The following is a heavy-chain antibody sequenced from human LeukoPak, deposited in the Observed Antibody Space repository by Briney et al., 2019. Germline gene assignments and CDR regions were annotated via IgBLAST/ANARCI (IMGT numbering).Heavy chain of an antibody. Sequence: SETLSLTCTVSGGSISSYYWSWIRQPPGKGLEWIGEINHSGSTNYNPSLKSRVTISVDTSKNQFSLKLSSVTAADTAVYYCARGRLTMIVVVPDRGYMDVWGKGTTVTVSS. CDR2: INHSGST. V-gene: IGHV4-34*01. CDR3: ARGRLTMIVVVPDRGYMDV. J-gene: IGHJ6*03. CDR1: GGSISSYY. D-gene: IGHD3-22*01.